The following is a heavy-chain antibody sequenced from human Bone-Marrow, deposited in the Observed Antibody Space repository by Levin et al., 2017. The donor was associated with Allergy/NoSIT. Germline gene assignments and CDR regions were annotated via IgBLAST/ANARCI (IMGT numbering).Heavy chain of an antibody. CDR2: IWSKTNNYAT. Sequence: QSSETLSLTCAASGFTFSGSEMHWVRQASGKGLEWVGRIWSKTNNYATAYAASVRGRFTISRDDSRNMAYLQMNSLQTDDTAVYYCARLWLPNAFDIWGHGTKVTGSS. J-gene: IGHJ3*02. V-gene: IGHV3-73*01. D-gene: IGHD3-10*01. CDR3: ARLWLPNAFDI. CDR1: GFTFSGSE.